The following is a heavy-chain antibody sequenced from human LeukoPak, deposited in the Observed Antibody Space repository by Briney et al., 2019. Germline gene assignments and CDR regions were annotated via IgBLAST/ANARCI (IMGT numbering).Heavy chain of an antibody. CDR2: IIPILGIA. Sequence: SVKVSYKASGGTFSSYTISWVRQAPGQGLEWMGRIIPILGIANYAQKFQGRVTITADKSTSTAYMELSSLRSEDTAVYYCARIDYGGNSGTAYWGQGTLVTVSS. CDR1: GGTFSSYT. J-gene: IGHJ4*02. V-gene: IGHV1-69*02. CDR3: ARIDYGGNSGTAY. D-gene: IGHD4-23*01.